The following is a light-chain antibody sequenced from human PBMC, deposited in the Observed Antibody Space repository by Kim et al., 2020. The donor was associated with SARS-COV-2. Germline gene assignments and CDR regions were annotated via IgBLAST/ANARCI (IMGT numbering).Light chain of an antibody. CDR1: QSVSNW. J-gene: IGKJ4*01. V-gene: IGKV1-5*03. CDR2: KAS. CDR3: QQYNAFPLT. Sequence: PSVVDTVTITCRASQSVSNWLAWYQQKPGKAPKLLIYKASTLEPGVSSRFSGSGSGTDFTLTIGSLQPDDSGTYYCQQYNAFPLTFGGGTKLEIK.